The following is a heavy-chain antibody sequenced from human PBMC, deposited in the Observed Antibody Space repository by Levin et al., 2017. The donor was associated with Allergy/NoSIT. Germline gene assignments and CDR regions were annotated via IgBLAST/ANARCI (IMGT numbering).Heavy chain of an antibody. CDR3: ASDYYGSGSYSDY. CDR2: IIPIFGTA. D-gene: IGHD3-10*01. Sequence: KISCKASGGTFSSYAISWVRQAPGQGLEWMGGIIPIFGTANYAQKFQGRVTITADESTSTAYMELSSLRSEDTAVYYCASDYYGSGSYSDYWGQGTLVTVSS. V-gene: IGHV1-69*01. J-gene: IGHJ4*02. CDR1: GGTFSSYA.